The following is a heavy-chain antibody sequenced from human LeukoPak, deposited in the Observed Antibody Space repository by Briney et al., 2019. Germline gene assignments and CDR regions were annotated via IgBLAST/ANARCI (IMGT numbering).Heavy chain of an antibody. CDR3: ARHEGSGSYYSY. D-gene: IGHD1-26*01. J-gene: IGHJ4*02. Sequence: GESLKISCKGSGYSFTTYWIGWVRQIPGKGLEWMGIISPDDSDIRYSPSFRGQVTISADKSISTAYLQWSSLKAADTAVYYCARHEGSGSYYSYWGQGTLVTVSS. CDR1: GYSFTTYW. CDR2: ISPDDSDI. V-gene: IGHV5-51*01.